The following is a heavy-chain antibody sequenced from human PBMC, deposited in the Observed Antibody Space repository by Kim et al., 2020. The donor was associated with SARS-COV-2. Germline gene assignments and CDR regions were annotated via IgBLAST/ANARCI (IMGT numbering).Heavy chain of an antibody. D-gene: IGHD3-22*01. CDR3: ARTFYDSSAYYYVDY. CDR2: INTNTGNP. V-gene: IGHV7-4-1*02. J-gene: IGHJ4*02. Sequence: ASVKVSCKASGYTFTTYGMNWVRQAPGQGLEWMGWINTNTGNPTFAQGFTGRFVFSLDTSVSTAYLQISRLKAEETAVYYCARTFYDSSAYYYVDYWGQGTLVTVSS. CDR1: GYTFTTYG.